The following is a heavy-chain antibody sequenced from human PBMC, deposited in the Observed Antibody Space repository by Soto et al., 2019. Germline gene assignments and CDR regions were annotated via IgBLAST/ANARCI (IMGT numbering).Heavy chain of an antibody. D-gene: IGHD6-13*01. CDR1: GFTFSSYW. J-gene: IGHJ4*02. V-gene: IGHV3-74*01. CDR3: ARAPEYSSSWYYFDF. CDR2: INSDGSST. Sequence: GGSLRLSCAASGFTFSSYWMHWVRQAPGKGLVWVSRINSDGSSTSYADSVKGRFTISRDNAKNTLYLQMNSLRAEDTAGYYCARAPEYSSSWYYFDFWGQGTLVTVSS.